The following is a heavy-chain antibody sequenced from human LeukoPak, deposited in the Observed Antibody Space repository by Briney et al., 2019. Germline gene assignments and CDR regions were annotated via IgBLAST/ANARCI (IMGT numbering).Heavy chain of an antibody. CDR3: ARDSAYDSSA. D-gene: IGHD3-22*01. CDR1: GFTFSSYA. V-gene: IGHV3-53*01. Sequence: GGSLRLSCAASGFTFSSYAMSWVRQAPGKGLEWVSVIYSGGSTYYADSVKGRFTISRDNSKNTLYLQMNSLRAEDTAVYYCARDSAYDSSAWGQGTLVTVSS. CDR2: IYSGGST. J-gene: IGHJ5*02.